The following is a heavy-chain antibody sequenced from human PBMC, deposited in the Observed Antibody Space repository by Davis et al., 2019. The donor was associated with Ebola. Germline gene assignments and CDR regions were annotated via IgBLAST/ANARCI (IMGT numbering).Heavy chain of an antibody. V-gene: IGHV3-21*01. Sequence: GESLKISCAASGFTFSSYSMNWVRQAPGKGLQWVSSISSSGTYIYYADSVKGRFTISRDNAKNSLYLQMNSLRVEDTAVYYCARDNYWKLDYWGQGILVTVSS. CDR1: GFTFSSYS. CDR3: ARDNYWKLDY. J-gene: IGHJ4*02. CDR2: ISSSGTYI. D-gene: IGHD4-11*01.